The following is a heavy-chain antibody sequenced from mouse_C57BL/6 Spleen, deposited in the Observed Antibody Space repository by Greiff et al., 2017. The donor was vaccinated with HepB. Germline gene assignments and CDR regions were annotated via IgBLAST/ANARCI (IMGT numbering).Heavy chain of an antibody. J-gene: IGHJ2*01. D-gene: IGHD1-2*01. CDR2: ISYSGST. V-gene: IGHV3-2*02. CDR1: GYSITSGYG. CDR3: ARTARIKY. Sequence: VQLKESGPGLVEPSQSLSLTCTVTGYSITSGYGWNWIRQFPGNKLEWMGYISYSGSTNYNPSLKSRISITRDTSKNQFFLQLNSVTTEDTATYYCARTARIKYWVQGTTLTVSS.